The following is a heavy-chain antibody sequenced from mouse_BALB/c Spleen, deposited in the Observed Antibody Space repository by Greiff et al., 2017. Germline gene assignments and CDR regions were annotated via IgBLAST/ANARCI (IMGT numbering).Heavy chain of an antibody. CDR3: VRESYGYDEGFFDY. CDR2: IRSKSNNYAT. D-gene: IGHD2-2*01. CDR1: GFTFNTYA. Sequence: EVKLLESGGGLVQPKGSLKLSCAASGFTFNTYAMHWVCQAPGKGLEWVARIRSKSNNYATYYADSVKDRFTISRDDSQSMLYLQMNNLKTEDTAMYFCVRESYGYDEGFFDYWGQGTTLTVSS. V-gene: IGHV10-3*03. J-gene: IGHJ2*01.